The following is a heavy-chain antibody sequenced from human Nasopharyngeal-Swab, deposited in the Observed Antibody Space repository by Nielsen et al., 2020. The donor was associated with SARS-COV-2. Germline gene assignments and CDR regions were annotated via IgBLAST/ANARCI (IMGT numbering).Heavy chain of an antibody. CDR2: IKQDGSEK. D-gene: IGHD2-15*01. J-gene: IGHJ4*02. Sequence: GGSLRLSCAASGFTFSSHWMRWVRQAPGKGLEWVANIKQDGSEKYYVDSVKGRFTISRENAKNSLYLQMNSLRAEDTGVYYCVNGGSLDFWGQGTLVTVSP. V-gene: IGHV3-7*01. CDR1: GFTFSSHW. CDR3: VNGGSLDF.